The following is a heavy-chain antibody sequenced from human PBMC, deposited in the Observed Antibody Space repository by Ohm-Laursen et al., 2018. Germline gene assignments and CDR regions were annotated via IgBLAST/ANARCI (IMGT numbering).Heavy chain of an antibody. CDR2: ISWNSGSI. D-gene: IGHD2-21*02. CDR3: ARRPLYCGGDCYDAWFDP. V-gene: IGHV3-9*01. CDR1: GFTFDDYA. Sequence: SLRLSCAASGFTFDDYAMHWVRQAPGKGLEWVSGISWNSGSIGYADSVRGRFTISRDNAKNSLYLQMNSLRAEDTAVYYCARRPLYCGGDCYDAWFDPWGQGTLVTVSS. J-gene: IGHJ5*02.